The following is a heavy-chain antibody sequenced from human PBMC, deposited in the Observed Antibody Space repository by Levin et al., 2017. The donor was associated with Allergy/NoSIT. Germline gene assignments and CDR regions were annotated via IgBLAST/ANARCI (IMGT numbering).Heavy chain of an antibody. V-gene: IGHV3-23*01. Sequence: KGLEWVSLITGTGATTYYTDSVKGRFTVSRNNSNNTLYLQMNSLRAEDTAVYYCAKSYYGAGSHDTFDIWGRGTVVTVSS. D-gene: IGHD3-10*01. J-gene: IGHJ3*02. CDR2: ITGTGATT. CDR3: AKSYYGAGSHDTFDI.